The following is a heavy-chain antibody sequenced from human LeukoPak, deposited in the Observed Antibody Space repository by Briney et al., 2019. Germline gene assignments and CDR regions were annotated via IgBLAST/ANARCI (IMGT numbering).Heavy chain of an antibody. CDR3: ARRHDGEFDY. CDR1: GGSISSSSYH. D-gene: IGHD3-10*01. CDR2: LYYSGST. J-gene: IGHJ4*02. Sequence: ETLSLTRTVSGGSISSSSYHWGWIRLPPGKGLEWIGNLYYSGSTYYNPSLKSRVTISVDRSKNQFSLKLNSVTAADTAVYYCARRHDGEFDYWGQGTLVTVSS. V-gene: IGHV4-39*01.